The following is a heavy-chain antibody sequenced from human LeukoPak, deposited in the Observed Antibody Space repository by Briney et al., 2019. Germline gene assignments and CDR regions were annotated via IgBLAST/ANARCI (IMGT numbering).Heavy chain of an antibody. CDR1: GGSISSYY. V-gene: IGHV4-4*07. Sequence: PSETLSLTCTVSGGSISSYYWSWIRQPAGKGLEWIGRIYTSGSTNYNPSLKSRVTMSVDTSKNQFSLKLSSVTAADTAVYYCARDWAARSPGGYYYYYMDVWGKGTTVTASS. J-gene: IGHJ6*03. CDR2: IYTSGST. CDR3: ARDWAARSPGGYYYYYMDV. D-gene: IGHD6-6*01.